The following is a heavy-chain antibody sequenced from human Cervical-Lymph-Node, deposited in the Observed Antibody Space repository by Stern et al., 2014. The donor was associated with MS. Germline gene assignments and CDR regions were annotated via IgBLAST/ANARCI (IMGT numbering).Heavy chain of an antibody. J-gene: IGHJ3*02. D-gene: IGHD1-26*01. V-gene: IGHV3-21*01. CDR1: GFTFSSYS. CDR3: ARDEEWATRNAFDI. CDR2: ISSSRRYI. Sequence: EVQLVESGGGLVKPGGSLRLSCAASGFTFSSYSMNWVSQAPGKGLEWVSCISSSRRYIYYAESVQGLFTISRDNATTSLYPQMNSLKAEDTAVYYCARDEEWATRNAFDIWGQGTMVTVSS.